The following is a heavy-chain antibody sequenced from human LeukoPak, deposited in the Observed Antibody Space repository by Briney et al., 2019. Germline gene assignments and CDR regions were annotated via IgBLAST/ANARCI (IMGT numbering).Heavy chain of an antibody. J-gene: IGHJ4*02. Sequence: SETLSLTCAVSGGSISSSNWWSWVRQPPGKGLEWIGEIYHSGSTNYNPSLKSRVTISVDKSKNQFSLKLSSVTAADTAVYYCARDLLNEGNHLDYWGQGTLVTVSS. V-gene: IGHV4-4*02. CDR2: IYHSGST. D-gene: IGHD4-23*01. CDR3: ARDLLNEGNHLDY. CDR1: GGSISSSNW.